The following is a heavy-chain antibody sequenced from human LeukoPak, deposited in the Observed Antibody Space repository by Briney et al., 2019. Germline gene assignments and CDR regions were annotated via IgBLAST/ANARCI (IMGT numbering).Heavy chain of an antibody. Sequence: GRSLRLSCAASGFTFDDYAMHWVRQAPRKGLEWVSGISWNSGSIGYADSVKGRFTISRDNAKNSLYLQMNSLRAEDTALYYCAKDEDVNSSRRGLWLSRFGSNNLFQHWGQGTLVTVSS. D-gene: IGHD6-19*01. CDR3: AKDEDVNSSRRGLWLSRFGSNNLFQH. CDR1: GFTFDDYA. CDR2: ISWNSGSI. V-gene: IGHV3-9*01. J-gene: IGHJ1*01.